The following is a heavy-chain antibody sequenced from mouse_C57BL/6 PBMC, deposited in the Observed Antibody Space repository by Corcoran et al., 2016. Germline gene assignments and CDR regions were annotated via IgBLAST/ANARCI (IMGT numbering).Heavy chain of an antibody. CDR1: GYAFSSYW. Sequence: QVQLQQSGAELVKPGASVTISCKASGYAFSSYWLNWVKLRPGKGLEWIGQIYPGDGDTNYNGKFKGKATLTADKSSSTAYMQLSSLTSEDSAVYFCARDAVVATGAMDYWGQGNSVTVSS. CDR3: ARDAVVATGAMDY. V-gene: IGHV1-80*01. D-gene: IGHD1-1*01. J-gene: IGHJ4*01. CDR2: IYPGDGDT.